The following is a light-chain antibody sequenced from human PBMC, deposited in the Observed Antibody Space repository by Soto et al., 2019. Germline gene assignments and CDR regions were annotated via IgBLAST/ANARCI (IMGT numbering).Light chain of an antibody. V-gene: IGLV2-11*01. CDR3: CSYAGTPYV. J-gene: IGLJ1*01. CDR2: DVS. Sequence: QSALTQPRSVSGSPGQSVTISCTGTSRDVGDYDCVSWYQQHPGKPPKVIIYDVSQRPSGVPYRFSATKSGNTASLTISGLQAEDEADYYCCSYAGTPYVFGTATKLTVL. CDR1: SRDVGDYDC.